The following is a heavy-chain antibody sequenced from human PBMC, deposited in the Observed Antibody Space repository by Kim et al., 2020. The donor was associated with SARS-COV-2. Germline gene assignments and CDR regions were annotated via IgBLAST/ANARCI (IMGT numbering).Heavy chain of an antibody. V-gene: IGHV4-31*02. D-gene: IGHD3-10*01. Sequence: YTPSLKSRVTISVETSKNQFSLKLSSVTAADTAVYYCAVLLLWNLGGFDYWGQGTLVTVSS. CDR3: AVLLLWNLGGFDY. J-gene: IGHJ4*02.